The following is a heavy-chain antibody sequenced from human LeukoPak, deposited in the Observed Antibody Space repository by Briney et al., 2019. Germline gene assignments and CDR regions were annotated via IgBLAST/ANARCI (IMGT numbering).Heavy chain of an antibody. CDR3: ARDPIPDLYGGKVLDY. Sequence: SETLSLTCSVSGGSISSNSYNWGWIRQPPGKGLEWIGSIFYTGSTYYNPSLKSRVTISVDTSKNQFSLKLSSVTAADTAVYYCARDPIPDLYGGKVLDYWGQGTLVTVSS. CDR1: GGSISSNSYN. CDR2: IFYTGST. D-gene: IGHD4-23*01. V-gene: IGHV4-39*07. J-gene: IGHJ4*02.